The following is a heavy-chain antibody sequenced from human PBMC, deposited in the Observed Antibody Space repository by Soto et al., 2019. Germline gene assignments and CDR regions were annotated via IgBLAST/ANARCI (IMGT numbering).Heavy chain of an antibody. CDR3: ARAVVSYYYYGMDV. J-gene: IGHJ6*02. CDR2: INSDGSST. Sequence: GGSLRLSCAASGFTFSSYWMHWVRQAPGKGLVWVSRINSDGSSTSYAGSVKGRFTISRDNAKNTLYLQMNSLRAEDTAVYYCARAVVSYYYYGMDVWGQGTTVTVSS. CDR1: GFTFSSYW. D-gene: IGHD2-15*01. V-gene: IGHV3-74*01.